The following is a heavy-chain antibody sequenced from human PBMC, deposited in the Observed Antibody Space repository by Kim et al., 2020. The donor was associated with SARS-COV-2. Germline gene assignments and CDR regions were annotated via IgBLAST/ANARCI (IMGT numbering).Heavy chain of an antibody. J-gene: IGHJ6*02. Sequence: ADSVKGRFTISRDNAKNSLYLQMNSLSDEDTAVYYCARRSLIMWWDMDVWGQGTTVTVSS. CDR3: ARRSLIMWWDMDV. V-gene: IGHV3-48*03. D-gene: IGHD2-21*01.